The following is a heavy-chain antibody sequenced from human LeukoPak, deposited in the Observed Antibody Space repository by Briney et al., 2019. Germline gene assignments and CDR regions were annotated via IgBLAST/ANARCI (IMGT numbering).Heavy chain of an antibody. CDR3: ARDVPSPARHLYSSGWDDNWFDP. CDR1: GFSFSTSA. D-gene: IGHD6-19*01. Sequence: GRSLRLSCAASGFSFSTSAMHWVRQAPGKGLEWVSVISKDGSIKSYADSVKGRLTITRDNSENMLYLNLNSLKTEDTAVYYCARDVPSPARHLYSSGWDDNWFDPWGQGTLVTVSS. CDR2: ISKDGSIK. V-gene: IGHV3-30-3*01. J-gene: IGHJ5*02.